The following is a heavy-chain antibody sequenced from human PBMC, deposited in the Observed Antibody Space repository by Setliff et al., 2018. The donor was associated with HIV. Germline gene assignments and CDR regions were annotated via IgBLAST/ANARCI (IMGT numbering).Heavy chain of an antibody. J-gene: IGHJ4*02. V-gene: IGHV4-39*07. Sequence: PSETLSLTCTVSGGSISSPSYHWGWVRQPPGKGLEWIGSIYHSGNTYYNPSLKSRLTISVDTSKNQFSLRLSSVTAADTAVYYCARQGNIVVVTSFDYWGQGTLVTVSS. D-gene: IGHD2-21*02. CDR2: IYHSGNT. CDR3: ARQGNIVVVTSFDY. CDR1: GGSISSPSYH.